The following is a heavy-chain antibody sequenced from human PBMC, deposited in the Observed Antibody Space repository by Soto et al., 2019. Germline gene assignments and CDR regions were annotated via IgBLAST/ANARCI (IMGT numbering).Heavy chain of an antibody. Sequence: QVQLQQWGAGLLKPSETLSLTCAVYGGSFSGYYWSWIRQPPGKGLEWIGEINHSGSTNYNPSLNSRVTISVDTSKNQFSLKLSSVTAADTAVYYCARGRGSSWYKIIKGGWFDPWGQGTLVTVSS. CDR1: GGSFSGYY. CDR2: INHSGST. CDR3: ARGRGSSWYKIIKGGWFDP. D-gene: IGHD6-13*01. V-gene: IGHV4-34*01. J-gene: IGHJ5*02.